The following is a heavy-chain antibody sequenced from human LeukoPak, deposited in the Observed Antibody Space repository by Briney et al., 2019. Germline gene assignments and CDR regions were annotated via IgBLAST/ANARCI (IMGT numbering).Heavy chain of an antibody. D-gene: IGHD4-17*01. CDR1: GGSFSGYY. Sequence: SETLSLTCAVYGGSFSGYYCSWIRQPPGKGLEWIGEINHSVSTNYNPSLKSRVTISVDTSKNQFSLKLSSVTAADTVVYYCPSSRPHGDYSGVDVWGQGTTVTVSS. CDR2: INHSVST. V-gene: IGHV4-34*01. CDR3: PSSRPHGDYSGVDV. J-gene: IGHJ6*02.